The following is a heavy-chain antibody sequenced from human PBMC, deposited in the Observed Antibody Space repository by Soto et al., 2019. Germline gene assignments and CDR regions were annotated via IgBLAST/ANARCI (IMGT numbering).Heavy chain of an antibody. V-gene: IGHV3-23*01. CDR1: GFNFSLYA. J-gene: IGHJ4*02. CDR3: AKDKPLTSWGYYFDL. CDR2: ITRVGGNT. Sequence: EVQLLESGGGLIQPGGSLRLSCVASGFNFSLYAMNWVRQAPGKGVEWVSTITRVGGNTFYADSVQGRFTMSRDNSVNTLYLQMNSLRVDDTAVYYCAKDKPLTSWGYYFDLWGQGTLVTVSS. D-gene: IGHD3-16*01.